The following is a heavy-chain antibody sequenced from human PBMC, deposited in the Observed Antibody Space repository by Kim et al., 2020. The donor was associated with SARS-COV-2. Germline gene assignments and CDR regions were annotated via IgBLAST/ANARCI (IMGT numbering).Heavy chain of an antibody. CDR3: AKDQGGFYYGSGSYNGMDV. Sequence: KGRVNISRDNSKNTLDLQMNSLRAEDTAVYYCAKDQGGFYYGSGSYNGMDVWGQGTTVTVSS. V-gene: IGHV3-30*02. J-gene: IGHJ6*02. D-gene: IGHD3-10*01.